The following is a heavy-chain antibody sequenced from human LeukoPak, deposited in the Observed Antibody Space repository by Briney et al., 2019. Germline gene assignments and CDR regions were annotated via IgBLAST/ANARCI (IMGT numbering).Heavy chain of an antibody. Sequence: GSVKVSCKASGYTFTSYDINWVRQTTGQGLEWMGWMNPNSGNTGYAQKFQGRVTITGNTSITTAYMELSSLRSEDTAVYYCARRQYGSGSPLYYWGQGTLVTVSS. CDR2: MNPNSGNT. CDR1: GYTFTSYD. CDR3: ARRQYGSGSPLYY. V-gene: IGHV1-8*03. D-gene: IGHD3-10*01. J-gene: IGHJ4*02.